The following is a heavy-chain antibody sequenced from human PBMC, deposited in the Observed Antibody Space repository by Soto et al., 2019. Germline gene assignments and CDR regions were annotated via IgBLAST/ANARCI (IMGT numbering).Heavy chain of an antibody. Sequence: QVQLQESGPGLVKPSGTLSLTCAVSGGSVSSDKWWSWVRQPPGKGLEWIGEIHSFGSTSYNPSLKSRVTIVLDKPKNQFSVKLSSVTAADTAVYFCVGEWLAGYGAFDAWGQGTLVTVSS. D-gene: IGHD6-19*01. J-gene: IGHJ5*02. V-gene: IGHV4-4*02. CDR2: IHSFGST. CDR1: GGSVSSDKW. CDR3: VGEWLAGYGAFDA.